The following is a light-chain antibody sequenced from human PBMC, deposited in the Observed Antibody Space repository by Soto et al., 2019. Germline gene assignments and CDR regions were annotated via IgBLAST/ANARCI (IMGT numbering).Light chain of an antibody. Sequence: QSALTQPASVSGSPGQSITISCTGTSSDVGGYDYVSWYQQHPDKAPKLMIYEVSNRPSGVSSRFSGSKSGNTASLTISGLQAEDEADYYCSSYTISSTWVFGGGTKLTVL. CDR3: SSYTISSTWV. CDR2: EVS. V-gene: IGLV2-14*01. CDR1: SSDVGGYDY. J-gene: IGLJ3*02.